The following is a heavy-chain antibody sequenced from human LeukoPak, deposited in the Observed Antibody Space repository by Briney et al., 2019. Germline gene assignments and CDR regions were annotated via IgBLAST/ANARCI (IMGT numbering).Heavy chain of an antibody. D-gene: IGHD3-10*01. CDR3: ASLWFGETYYYGMDV. CDR2: INHSGST. V-gene: IGHV4-34*01. CDR1: GGSFSGYY. J-gene: IGHJ6*02. Sequence: SETLSLTCAVYGGSFSGYYWSWIRQPPGKGLEWIGEINHSGSTNYNPSLKSRVTISVDTSKHQFSLKLSSVTAADTAVYYCASLWFGETYYYGMDVWGQGTTVTVSS.